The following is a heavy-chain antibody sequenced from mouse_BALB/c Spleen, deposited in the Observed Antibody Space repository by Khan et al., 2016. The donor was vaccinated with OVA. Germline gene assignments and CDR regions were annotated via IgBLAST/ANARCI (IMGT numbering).Heavy chain of an antibody. Sequence: QVQLKQSGPALVAPSQSLSITCTISGFSLTNYGVHWVRQPPGKGLEWLVVIWSDGSTTYNSALKSRLSISKDNSKSQVFLKMNSLQTDDTAMYYCARQPYYHYYIMDYWGQGTSVTVPS. V-gene: IGHV2-6-1*01. J-gene: IGHJ4*01. CDR3: ARQPYYHYYIMDY. D-gene: IGHD2-10*01. CDR2: IWSDGST. CDR1: GFSLTNYG.